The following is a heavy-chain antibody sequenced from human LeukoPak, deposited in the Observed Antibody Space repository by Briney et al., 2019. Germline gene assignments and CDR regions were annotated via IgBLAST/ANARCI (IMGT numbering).Heavy chain of an antibody. J-gene: IGHJ6*03. V-gene: IGHV4-34*01. D-gene: IGHD1-7*01. CDR3: ARVRLELLEYYYYMDV. CDR1: GGSFSGYY. CDR2: INHSGNI. Sequence: SETLSLTCAVSGGSFSGYYWSWIRQSPVKELEWIGEINHSGNINYNPSLRSRVSILVDTSKNQFSLRLSSVTAADTAVYYCARVRLELLEYYYYMDVWDKGATVTVSS.